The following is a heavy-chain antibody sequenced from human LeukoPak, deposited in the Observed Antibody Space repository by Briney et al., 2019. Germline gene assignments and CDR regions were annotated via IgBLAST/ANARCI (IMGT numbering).Heavy chain of an antibody. V-gene: IGHV3-30-3*01. Sequence: GGSLRLSCAAPGFSFSSYAIHWVRQAPGKGLEWVAVISYDGSNIYYADSVRGRFTISRDNSKNTVYLQINSLRTEDTAVYSCARGAPYDFWSGYYDALIYYYGMDVWGQGTTVTVSS. CDR2: ISYDGSNI. CDR3: ARGAPYDFWSGYYDALIYYYGMDV. J-gene: IGHJ6*02. D-gene: IGHD3-3*01. CDR1: GFSFSSYA.